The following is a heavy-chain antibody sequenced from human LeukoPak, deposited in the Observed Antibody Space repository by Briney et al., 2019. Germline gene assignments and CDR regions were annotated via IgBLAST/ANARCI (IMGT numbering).Heavy chain of an antibody. CDR3: AKDTSPYSSGWGLDY. CDR1: GFTFSSYG. J-gene: IGHJ4*02. D-gene: IGHD6-19*01. Sequence: GGSLRLSCAASGFTFSSYGMHWVRQDQSKGLEWVAVISYDGSNKYYADSVKGRFTISRDNSKNTLYLQMNSLRAEDTAVYYCAKDTSPYSSGWGLDYWGQGTLVTVSS. CDR2: ISYDGSNK. V-gene: IGHV3-30*18.